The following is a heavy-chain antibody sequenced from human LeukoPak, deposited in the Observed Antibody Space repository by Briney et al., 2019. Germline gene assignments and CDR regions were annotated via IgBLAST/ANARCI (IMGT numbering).Heavy chain of an antibody. D-gene: IGHD2-2*01. CDR3: AREGGRGCSSTSCYASGAFDI. CDR1: GYTFTSYD. CDR2: MNPNSDNT. Sequence: ASVKVSCKASGYTFTSYDINWVRQATGQGLEWMGWMNPNSDNTGYAQKFQGRVTMTRNTSISTAYMELSSLRSEDTAVYYCAREGGRGCSSTSCYASGAFDIWGQGTMVTVSS. V-gene: IGHV1-8*01. J-gene: IGHJ3*02.